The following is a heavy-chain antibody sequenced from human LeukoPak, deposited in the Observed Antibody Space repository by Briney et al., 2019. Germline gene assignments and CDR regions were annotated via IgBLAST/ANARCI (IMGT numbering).Heavy chain of an antibody. CDR1: GFTFDDYG. CDR3: AKDAEPTYTYGKNDY. V-gene: IGHV3-9*01. Sequence: GGSLRLSCAASGFTFDDYGMHWVRQAPGKGLEWVSGISWNSGSIGYADSVKGRFTISRDNAKNSLYLQMNSLRAEDTALYYCAKDAEPTYTYGKNDYWGQGTLVTVSS. CDR2: ISWNSGSI. D-gene: IGHD5-18*01. J-gene: IGHJ4*02.